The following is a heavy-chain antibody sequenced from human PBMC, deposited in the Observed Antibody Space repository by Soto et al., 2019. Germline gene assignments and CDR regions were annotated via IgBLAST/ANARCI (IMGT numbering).Heavy chain of an antibody. D-gene: IGHD6-19*01. CDR2: IVVGSGNT. J-gene: IGHJ3*02. CDR1: GFTFTSSA. CDR3: AAPKPDSIAVAAFDI. Sequence: SVKVSCKASGFTFTSSAMQWVRQARGQRLEWIGWIVVGSGNTNYAQKFQERVTITRDMSTSTAYMELSSLRSEDTAVYYCAAPKPDSIAVAAFDIWGQGTMVTVSS. V-gene: IGHV1-58*02.